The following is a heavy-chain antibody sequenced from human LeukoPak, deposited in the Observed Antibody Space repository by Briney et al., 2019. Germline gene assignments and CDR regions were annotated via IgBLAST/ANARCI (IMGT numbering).Heavy chain of an antibody. CDR1: GFTFSGSA. CDR2: IRSKANSYAT. J-gene: IGHJ4*02. CDR3: TTIAAAGLHHFDY. D-gene: IGHD6-13*01. Sequence: GGSLTLSCAASGFTFSGSAMHWVRQASGKGLEWVGRIRSKANSYATAYAASVKGRFTISRDDSKNTAYLQMNSLKTEDTAVYYCTTIAAAGLHHFDYWGQGTLVTVSS. V-gene: IGHV3-73*01.